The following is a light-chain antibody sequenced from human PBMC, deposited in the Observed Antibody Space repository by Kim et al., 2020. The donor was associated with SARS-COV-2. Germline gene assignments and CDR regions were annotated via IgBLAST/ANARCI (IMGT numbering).Light chain of an antibody. CDR2: DAS. CDR3: QQYNSYPWT. J-gene: IGKJ1*01. V-gene: IGKV1-5*01. Sequence: GDRVTITCRASQSISSWLAWYQQKPGKAPKLLIYDASSLESGVPSRFSGSGSGTAFTLTISSLPPDDFATYYCQQYNSYPWTFGEGTTV. CDR1: QSISSW.